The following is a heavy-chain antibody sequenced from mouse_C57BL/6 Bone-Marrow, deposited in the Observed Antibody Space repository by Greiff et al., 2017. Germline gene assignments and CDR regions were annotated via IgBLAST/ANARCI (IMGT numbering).Heavy chain of an antibody. CDR1: GYTFTSYW. CDR3: ARTITTVVAKGPYYFDY. CDR2: IYPGSGST. Sequence: QVQLQQPGAELVKPGASVKMSCKASGYTFTSYWITWVKQRPGQGLEWIGDIYPGSGSTNYNEKFKSKATLTVDTSSSTAYMQLSSLTSEDSAVYYCARTITTVVAKGPYYFDYWGQGTTLTVSS. J-gene: IGHJ2*01. D-gene: IGHD1-1*01. V-gene: IGHV1-55*01.